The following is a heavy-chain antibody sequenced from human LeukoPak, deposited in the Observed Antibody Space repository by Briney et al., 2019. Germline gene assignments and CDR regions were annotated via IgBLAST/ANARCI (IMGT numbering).Heavy chain of an antibody. Sequence: SVKVSCKASGGTFSSYAISWVRQAPGQGLEWMGGIIPFLGTTNYAQKFQGRVTITADEPSRTAYMELTYLRSDDTAVYYCTIIPNVILFTHYFEYWGQGTLVTVSS. D-gene: IGHD2-21*01. J-gene: IGHJ4*02. CDR3: TIIPNVILFTHYFEY. CDR1: GGTFSSYA. V-gene: IGHV1-69*01. CDR2: IIPFLGTT.